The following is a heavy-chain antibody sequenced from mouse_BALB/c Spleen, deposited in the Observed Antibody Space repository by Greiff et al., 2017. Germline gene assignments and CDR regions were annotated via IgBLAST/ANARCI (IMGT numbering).Heavy chain of an antibody. Sequence: EVKLQESGAELVKPGASVKLSCTASGFNIKDTYMHWVKQRPEQGLEWIGRIDPANGNTKYDPKFQGKATITADTSSNTAYLQLSSLTSEDTAVYYCARGGRYDGYYAMDYWGQGTSVTVSS. V-gene: IGHV14-3*02. CDR2: IDPANGNT. CDR3: ARGGRYDGYYAMDY. J-gene: IGHJ4*01. D-gene: IGHD2-14*01. CDR1: GFNIKDTY.